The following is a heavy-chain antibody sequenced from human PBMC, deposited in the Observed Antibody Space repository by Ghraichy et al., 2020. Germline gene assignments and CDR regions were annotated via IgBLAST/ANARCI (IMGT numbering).Heavy chain of an antibody. CDR1: GGTFSSYA. D-gene: IGHD4-23*01. J-gene: IGHJ6*02. CDR3: ATYGGNWPYYYYYGMDV. Sequence: SVKVSCKASGGTFSSYAISWVRQAPGQGLEWMGGIIPIFGTANYAQKFQGRVTITADESTSTAYMELSSLRSEDTAVYYCATYGGNWPYYYYYGMDVWGQGTTVTVSS. V-gene: IGHV1-69*13. CDR2: IIPIFGTA.